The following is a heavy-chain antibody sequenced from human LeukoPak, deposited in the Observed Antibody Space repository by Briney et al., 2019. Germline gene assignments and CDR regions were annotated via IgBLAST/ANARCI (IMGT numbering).Heavy chain of an antibody. CDR1: GLTDSGNY. V-gene: IGHV3-53*01. J-gene: IGHJ4*02. Sequence: GGSLRLSCAASGLTDSGNYMSWVRQAPGKGLEYGSDIYSGGGTYYAACVKGRFTIYRDDSKNTLYLQMNSLRAEDTAVYYCARSPKPLNYDFSTGSWGYLDYWGQGTLVTVSS. CDR2: IYSGGGT. CDR3: ARSPKPLNYDFSTGSWGYLDY. D-gene: IGHD3-3*01.